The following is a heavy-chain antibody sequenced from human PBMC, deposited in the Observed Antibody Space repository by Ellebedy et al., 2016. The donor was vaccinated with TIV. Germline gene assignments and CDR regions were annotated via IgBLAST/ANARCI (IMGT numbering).Heavy chain of an antibody. D-gene: IGHD5-12*01. CDR3: ASRHSGGYEEFDF. V-gene: IGHV4-4*02. J-gene: IGHJ5*01. CDR1: GASISSTKW. Sequence: MPSETLSLTCAVSGASISSTKWWSWVRLPPGKGLEWIGEIYHSGSTTYNPSLKSRLTISIDKSKNQFSLKLTSVTAADTAVYYCASRHSGGYEEFDFWGQGTLVTVSS. CDR2: IYHSGST.